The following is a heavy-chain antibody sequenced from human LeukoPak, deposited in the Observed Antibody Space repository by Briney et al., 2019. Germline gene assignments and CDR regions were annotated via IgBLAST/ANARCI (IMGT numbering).Heavy chain of an antibody. CDR1: GFTFGKYG. D-gene: IGHD5-12*01. CDR2: ISYDGINK. J-gene: IGHJ6*02. CDR3: ARDQGHIVVTIYHYYGMDV. V-gene: IGHV3-30*03. Sequence: GGSLRLSCVASGFTFGKYGIHWVRQAPGKGLEWVAVISYDGINKYYADSVKGRFTISRDNSKNTLYLHVNSLRAEDTALYYCARDQGHIVVTIYHYYGMDVWGQGTTVTVSS.